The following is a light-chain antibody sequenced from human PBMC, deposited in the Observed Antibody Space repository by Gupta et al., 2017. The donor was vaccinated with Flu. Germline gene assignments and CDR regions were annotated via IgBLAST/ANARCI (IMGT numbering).Light chain of an antibody. CDR2: GAS. V-gene: IGKV3-20*01. J-gene: IGKJ4*01. CDR1: QSVGSSY. Sequence: GTLSLSPGERATLSCRASQSVGSSYLAWYQQKAGQAPRLLIYGASSRATDIPDRFSGSGSGTDFTLSISRLEPEDFAVYYCQQYDISPLTFGGGTKVEI. CDR3: QQYDISPLT.